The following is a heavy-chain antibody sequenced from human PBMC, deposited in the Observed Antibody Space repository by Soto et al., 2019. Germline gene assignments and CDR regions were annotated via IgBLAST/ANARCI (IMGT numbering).Heavy chain of an antibody. J-gene: IGHJ5*02. CDR2: IYYSGST. Sequence: SETLSLTCTVSGGSISSYYWSWIRQPPGKGLEWIGYIYYSGSTNYNPSLKRRVTMSVDTSKNQFSLKLGSVTAADTAVYYCASQMYYYGSGRDTWFDPWGQGALFTASS. CDR1: GGSISSYY. D-gene: IGHD3-10*01. V-gene: IGHV4-59*01. CDR3: ASQMYYYGSGRDTWFDP.